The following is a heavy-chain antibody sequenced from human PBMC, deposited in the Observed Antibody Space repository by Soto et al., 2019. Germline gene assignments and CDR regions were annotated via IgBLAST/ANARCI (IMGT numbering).Heavy chain of an antibody. V-gene: IGHV1-46*01. CDR1: GYTFTSYY. CDR3: AREYYCSGGSCYHFYYGMDV. D-gene: IGHD2-15*01. CDR2: INPSGGST. J-gene: IGHJ6*02. Sequence: ASVKVSCKASGYTFTSYYMHWVRQAPGQGLEWTGIINPSGGSTSYAQKFQGRVTMTRDTSTSTVYMELSSLRSEDTAVYYCAREYYCSGGSCYHFYYGMDVWGQGTTVTVSS.